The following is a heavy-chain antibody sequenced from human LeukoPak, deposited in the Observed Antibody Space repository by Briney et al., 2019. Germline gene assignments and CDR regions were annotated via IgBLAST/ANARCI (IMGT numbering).Heavy chain of an antibody. Sequence: GASVKVSCKASGYTFTSYGISWVRQAPGQGLEWMGWISAYNGNTNYAQKFQGRVTMTRDTSISTAYMELSRLRSDDTAVYYCASALWFGELTTDYWGQGTLVTVSS. V-gene: IGHV1-18*01. J-gene: IGHJ4*02. D-gene: IGHD3-10*01. CDR1: GYTFTSYG. CDR2: ISAYNGNT. CDR3: ASALWFGELTTDY.